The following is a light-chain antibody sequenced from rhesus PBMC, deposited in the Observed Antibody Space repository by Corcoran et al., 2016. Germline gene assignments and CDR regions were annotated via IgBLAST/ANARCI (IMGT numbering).Light chain of an antibody. CDR1: QSVSSY. V-gene: IGKV3-24*04. Sequence: EIVMTQSPATLALSPGERATLSCRGSQSVSSYVAWYQQKPGQAPRPLLYGVSSRATGIPDRCSGSGSGTELTHTISSLEREDVRIYFCLQSSIWPYSFGQGTKVQIK. CDR2: GVS. CDR3: LQSSIWPYS. J-gene: IGKJ2*01.